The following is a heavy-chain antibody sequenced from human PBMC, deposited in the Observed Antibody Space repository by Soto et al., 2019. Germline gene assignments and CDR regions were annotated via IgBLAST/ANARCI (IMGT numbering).Heavy chain of an antibody. D-gene: IGHD2-21*02. J-gene: IGHJ6*02. V-gene: IGHV4-59*01. Sequence: GSLRLSCAASGFTFSSYAMSWVRQAPGKGLEWIGYIYYSGSTNYNPSLKSRVTISVDTSKNQFSLKLSSVTAADTAVYYCASKRDSYYYYGMDVWGQGTTVTVSS. CDR1: GFTFSSYA. CDR2: IYYSGST. CDR3: ASKRDSYYYYGMDV.